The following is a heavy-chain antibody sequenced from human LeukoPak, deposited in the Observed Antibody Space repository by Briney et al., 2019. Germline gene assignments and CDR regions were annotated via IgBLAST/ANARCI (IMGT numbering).Heavy chain of an antibody. CDR1: GFTFSSYG. Sequence: PGGSLRLSCAASGFTFSSYGMHWVRQAPGKGLEWVAVISYDGSNKYYADSVKGRFTISRDNSKNTLYLQMNSLRAEDTAVYYCAKPRAVVVAASFDYWGQGTLVTVSS. J-gene: IGHJ4*02. D-gene: IGHD2-15*01. V-gene: IGHV3-30*18. CDR2: ISYDGSNK. CDR3: AKPRAVVVAASFDY.